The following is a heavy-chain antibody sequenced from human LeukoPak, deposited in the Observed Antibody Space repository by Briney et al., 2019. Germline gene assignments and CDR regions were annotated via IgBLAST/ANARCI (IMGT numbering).Heavy chain of an antibody. CDR2: INHSGST. D-gene: IGHD6-19*01. CDR1: GGSFSGYY. CDR3: ARVPDQWLVLGYYFDY. Sequence: PSETLSLTCAVYGGSFSGYYWSWIRQPPGKGLEWIGEINHSGSTNYNPSLKSRVTISVDTSKNQFSLKLSSVTAADTAVYYCARVPDQWLVLGYYFDYWGQGTLVTVSS. J-gene: IGHJ4*02. V-gene: IGHV4-34*01.